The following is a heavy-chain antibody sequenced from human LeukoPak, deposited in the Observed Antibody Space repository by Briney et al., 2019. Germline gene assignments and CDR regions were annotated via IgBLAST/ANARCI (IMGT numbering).Heavy chain of an antibody. CDR3: ARMIGSRSYYYYYYMDV. J-gene: IGHJ6*03. V-gene: IGHV4-59*08. D-gene: IGHD2-21*01. CDR1: GGSSSSYY. Sequence: SETLSLTCTVSGGSSSSYYWSWIRQSPGKRLGWIGYIYYSGSTNYNPSLKSRVTISVDTSKNQFSLKLGSVTAADTAVYYCARMIGSRSYYYYYYMDVWGKGTTVTASS. CDR2: IYYSGST.